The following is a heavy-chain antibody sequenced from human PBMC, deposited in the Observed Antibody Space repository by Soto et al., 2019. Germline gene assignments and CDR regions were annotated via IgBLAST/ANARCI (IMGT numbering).Heavy chain of an antibody. CDR2: MNPNSGHT. Sequence: QVQLVQSGAEVKKPGASVKVSCKASGYTFTSHDINWMRQATGQGLEWMGWMNPNSGHTNYAQKFQGRVTMTRDTSISPAYMGLTNLRSEDTAIYYCASGMSTTWGQGTLVTVSS. V-gene: IGHV1-8*01. D-gene: IGHD2-2*01. CDR1: GYTFTSHD. CDR3: ASGMSTT. J-gene: IGHJ5*02.